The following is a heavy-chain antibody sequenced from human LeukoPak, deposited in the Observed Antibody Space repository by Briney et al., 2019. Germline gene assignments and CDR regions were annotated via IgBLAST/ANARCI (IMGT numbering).Heavy chain of an antibody. CDR3: ARDLRYYDSSWRSPDDP. V-gene: IGHV1-18*01. J-gene: IGHJ5*02. CDR2: ISAYNGNT. D-gene: IGHD3-22*01. Sequence: WASVKVSCKASGYTFPSYGISWVRQAPGQGLEWMGWISAYNGNTNYAQKLQGRVTMTTDTSTSTAYMELRSLRSDDTAVYYCARDLRYYDSSWRSPDDPWGQGTLVTVSS. CDR1: GYTFPSYG.